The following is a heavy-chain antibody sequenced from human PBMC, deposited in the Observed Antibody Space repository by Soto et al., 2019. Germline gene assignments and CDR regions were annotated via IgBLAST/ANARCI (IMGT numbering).Heavy chain of an antibody. Sequence: SVKVSCKASGGTFSSYAISWVRQAPGQGLEWMGGIIPIFGTANYAQKFQGRVTITADESTSTAYMELSSLRSEDTAVYYCARAPPPGDRFDYWGQGTLVTVSS. V-gene: IGHV1-69*13. CDR1: GGTFSSYA. CDR2: IIPIFGTA. J-gene: IGHJ4*02. D-gene: IGHD4-17*01. CDR3: ARAPPPGDRFDY.